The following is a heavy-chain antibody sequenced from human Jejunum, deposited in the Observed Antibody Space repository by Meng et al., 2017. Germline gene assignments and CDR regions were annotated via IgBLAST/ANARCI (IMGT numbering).Heavy chain of an antibody. CDR2: ISVGGTTI. Sequence: GGSLRLSCAASGFSFSTSEMNWVRQAPGKGLEWVAYISVGGTTIYYADSVKGRFTISRDDAKTSLSLQMTSLRVDDTAVYYCARGWTDMGTQFALWGLGTLVTVSS. J-gene: IGHJ2*01. D-gene: IGHD3/OR15-3a*01. CDR1: GFSFSTSE. V-gene: IGHV3-48*03. CDR3: ARGWTDMGTQFAL.